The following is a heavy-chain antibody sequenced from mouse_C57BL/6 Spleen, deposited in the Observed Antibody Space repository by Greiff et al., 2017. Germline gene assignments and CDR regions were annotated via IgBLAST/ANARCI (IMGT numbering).Heavy chain of an antibody. CDR3: ARRGDYYGRDYYAMDY. CDR2: INPSTGGT. J-gene: IGHJ4*01. CDR1: GYSFTGYY. V-gene: IGHV1-42*01. Sequence: VQLQQSGPELVKPGASVKISCKASGYSFTGYYMNWVKQSPEKSLEWIGEINPSTGGTTYNQKFKAKATLTVDKSSSTAYMQLKSLTSEDSAVYYCARRGDYYGRDYYAMDYWGQGTSVTVSS. D-gene: IGHD1-1*01.